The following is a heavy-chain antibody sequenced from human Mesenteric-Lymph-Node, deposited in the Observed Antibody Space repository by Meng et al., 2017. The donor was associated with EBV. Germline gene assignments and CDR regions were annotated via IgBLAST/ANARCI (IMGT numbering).Heavy chain of an antibody. D-gene: IGHD3-22*01. CDR1: GASSSGPNW. Sequence: VQLPDPGPGLVNPSGTLSLTCAVSGASSSGPNWWSWVRQPPGKGLEWIGEVYHSGSTNYNPSLKSRVSMSVDTSKNHFSLKLTSVTAADTAMYYCAEVLNGYYYFDYWGQGTLVTVSS. CDR3: AEVLNGYYYFDY. CDR2: VYHSGST. V-gene: IGHV4-4*02. J-gene: IGHJ4*02.